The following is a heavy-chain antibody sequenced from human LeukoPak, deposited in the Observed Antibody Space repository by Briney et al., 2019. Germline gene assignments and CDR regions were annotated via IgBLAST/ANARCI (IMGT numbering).Heavy chain of an antibody. V-gene: IGHV3-7*01. CDR1: GFTFTTYW. J-gene: IGHJ4*02. D-gene: IGHD1-14*01. CDR3: ARDPPSDAGWAPDY. Sequence: HSGGSLRLSCAASGFTFTTYWMSWVRQAPGKGLELVANIKGDGSGSYYADSVKGRFTLTRDNAKNSVNLQMNSLRAEDTAVYYCARDPPSDAGWAPDYWGQGTLVTVSS. CDR2: IKGDGSGS.